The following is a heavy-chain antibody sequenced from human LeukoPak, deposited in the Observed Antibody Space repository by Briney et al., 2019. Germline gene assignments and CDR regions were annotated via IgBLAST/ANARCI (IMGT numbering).Heavy chain of an antibody. D-gene: IGHD5-24*01. V-gene: IGHV4-4*07. Sequence: SETLSLTCTVSGGSISSYYWSWIRQPAGKGLEWIGRIYTSGSTNYNPYLKSRVTISVDTSKNQFSLKVSSVTAADTAVYYCARARRWLPLDYWGQGTLVTVSS. CDR3: ARARRWLPLDY. CDR1: GGSISSYY. CDR2: IYTSGST. J-gene: IGHJ4*02.